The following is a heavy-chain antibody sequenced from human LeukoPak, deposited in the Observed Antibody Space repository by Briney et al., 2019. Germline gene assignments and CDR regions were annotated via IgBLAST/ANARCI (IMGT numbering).Heavy chain of an antibody. Sequence: GASVKVSCKTSGYTFTSYDINWVRQATGQGLEWMGWMNPNSGNTDYAQKFQGRVTMTRDTSISTAYMELSSLRSEDTAVYYCARCNITVAGIQTYNWFDPWGQGTLVTVSS. D-gene: IGHD6-19*01. CDR1: GYTFTSYD. J-gene: IGHJ5*02. CDR3: ARCNITVAGIQTYNWFDP. V-gene: IGHV1-8*01. CDR2: MNPNSGNT.